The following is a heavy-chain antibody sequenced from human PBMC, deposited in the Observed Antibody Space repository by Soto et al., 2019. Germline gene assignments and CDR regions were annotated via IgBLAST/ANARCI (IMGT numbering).Heavy chain of an antibody. J-gene: IGHJ4*02. D-gene: IGHD1-1*01. CDR1: GFTFSNYW. V-gene: IGHV3-7*01. Sequence: EVQLAESGGGLVQPGGSLRLSCAASGFTFSNYWLNWVRQAPGKGLEWVANINEDGSEKYYVDSVKGRFTISRDNAKNSLYLQMNSLRAEDTAVYYGARGTRTPGTAYWGQGTLVTVSS. CDR2: INEDGSEK. CDR3: ARGTRTPGTAY.